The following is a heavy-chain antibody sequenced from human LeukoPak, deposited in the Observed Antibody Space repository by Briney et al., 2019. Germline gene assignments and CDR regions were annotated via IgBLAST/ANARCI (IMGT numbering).Heavy chain of an antibody. J-gene: IGHJ4*02. CDR3: ARGGSYYDYFDY. CDR2: IRSKAYGGTT. V-gene: IGHV3-49*04. D-gene: IGHD1-26*01. Sequence: PGGSLRLSCTASGFTFGDYAMSWVRQAPGKGLEWVGFIRSKAYGGTTEHAASVKGRFTISRDDSKSIAYLQMNSLKTEDTAVYYCARGGSYYDYFDYWGQGTLVTVSS. CDR1: GFTFGDYA.